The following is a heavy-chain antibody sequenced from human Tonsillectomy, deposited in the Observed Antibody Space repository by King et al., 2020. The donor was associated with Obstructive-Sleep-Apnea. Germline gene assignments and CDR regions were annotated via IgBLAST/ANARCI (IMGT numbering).Heavy chain of an antibody. J-gene: IGHJ4*02. Sequence: VQLVESGGGLVQPGGSLRLSCAASGFTFSSDSMNWVRQAPGKGLEWFSYISCSSSTLYYADSVKGRFTISRDNAKNSLYLQMNSLRAEDTAVYYCAREWTTLDYWGQGTLVTVSS. CDR1: GFTFSSDS. CDR3: AREWTTLDY. CDR2: ISCSSSTL. V-gene: IGHV3-48*04. D-gene: IGHD4-17*01.